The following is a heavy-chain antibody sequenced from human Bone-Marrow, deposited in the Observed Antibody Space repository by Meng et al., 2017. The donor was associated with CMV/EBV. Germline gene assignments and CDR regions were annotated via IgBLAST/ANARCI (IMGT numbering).Heavy chain of an antibody. CDR2: LSSSGSTM. D-gene: IGHD6-6*01. V-gene: IGHV3-11*01. Sequence: GGSLRLSCAASGFTFSDYSMSWIRQAPGKGLEWLSYLSSSGSTMYYADSVKGRFTISRDNAMNSLSLQMNSLRAEDTAIYYCARFSSSSRRYFDYWGQGTLVTFSS. CDR1: GFTFSDYS. CDR3: ARFSSSSRRYFDY. J-gene: IGHJ4*02.